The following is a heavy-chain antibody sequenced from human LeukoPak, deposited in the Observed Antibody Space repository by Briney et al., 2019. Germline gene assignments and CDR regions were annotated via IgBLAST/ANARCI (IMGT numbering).Heavy chain of an antibody. Sequence: GGSLRLSCAASGFTFSSYWMHWVRQAPGKGLVWVSCLNNDGSSIRYADSVRGRFTISRDNSKNTLYLQMNSLRAEDTAVYYCAKYPAAYYYDSSGYYFASSWGQGTLVTVSS. CDR3: AKYPAAYYYDSSGYYFASS. V-gene: IGHV3-74*01. D-gene: IGHD3-22*01. CDR2: LNNDGSSI. J-gene: IGHJ4*02. CDR1: GFTFSSYW.